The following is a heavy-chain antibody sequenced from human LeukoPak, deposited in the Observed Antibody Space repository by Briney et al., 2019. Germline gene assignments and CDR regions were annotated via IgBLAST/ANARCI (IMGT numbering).Heavy chain of an antibody. J-gene: IGHJ4*02. Sequence: SETLSLTCTVSGGSISSYYWSWIRQPPGKGLEWIAYIYYSGSTNYNPSLKSRVTISVDTSKNQFSLKLSSVTAADTAVYYCARLDPSGPNDHWGQGILVTVSS. CDR2: IYYSGST. D-gene: IGHD3-10*01. V-gene: IGHV4-59*08. CDR3: ARLDPSGPNDH. CDR1: GGSISSYY.